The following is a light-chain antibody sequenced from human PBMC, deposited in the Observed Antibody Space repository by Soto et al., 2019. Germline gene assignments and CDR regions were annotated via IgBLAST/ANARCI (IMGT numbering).Light chain of an antibody. V-gene: IGLV2-8*01. CDR1: SSDVGYYDY. Sequence: QSALTQPPSASGFPGQSVTISCTGTSSDVGYYDYVSWCQQHPGKAPKLVIYEVTKRPSGVPDHVSASKSGNTASLTVSGLRAEDEADYYCSSYAGSNNFVFGSGTKVTVL. CDR3: SSYAGSNNFV. J-gene: IGLJ1*01. CDR2: EVT.